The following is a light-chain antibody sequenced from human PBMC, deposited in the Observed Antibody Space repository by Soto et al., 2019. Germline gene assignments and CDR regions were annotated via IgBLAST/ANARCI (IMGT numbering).Light chain of an antibody. J-gene: IGKJ1*01. V-gene: IGKV3-20*01. Sequence: EIALAQSPGTLSLSPGERATLSCRASQSVSNYLAWYQKKPGQAPRLLIYGASRKATVSPDRFSGSGSGTDFTLTISRLEPEDVAVYYCQQYGGSPQTFGQGTNVEIK. CDR1: QSVSNY. CDR3: QQYGGSPQT. CDR2: GAS.